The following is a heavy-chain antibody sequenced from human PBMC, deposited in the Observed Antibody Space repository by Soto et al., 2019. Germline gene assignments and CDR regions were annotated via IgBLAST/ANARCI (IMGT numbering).Heavy chain of an antibody. D-gene: IGHD3-9*01. J-gene: IGHJ4*02. CDR2: ISGRGGST. V-gene: IGHV3-23*01. CDR1: GFTFNSYA. Sequence: EVQLLESGGGLVQPGGSLRLSCAASGFTFNSYAMSWVRQAPGKGLEWVSSISGRGGSTYYVDSVKGRFIISRDNSKNTLSLQMNSLRAEDTAVYYCAKSQTYDILTGYPDYWGQGTLVTVSS. CDR3: AKSQTYDILTGYPDY.